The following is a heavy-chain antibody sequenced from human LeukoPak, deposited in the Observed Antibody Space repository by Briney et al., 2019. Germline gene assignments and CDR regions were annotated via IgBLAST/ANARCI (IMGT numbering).Heavy chain of an antibody. D-gene: IGHD2-2*01. Sequence: GGSLRLSCAASGFTFSSYWMSWVRQAPGKGLEWVANIKRGGSEKHYVDSVKGRFTISRDNAKNSLYLQMNSLRAEDTAVYYCASSSTSFEYYFDYWGQGTLVTVSS. J-gene: IGHJ4*02. CDR3: ASSSTSFEYYFDY. CDR1: GFTFSSYW. V-gene: IGHV3-7*01. CDR2: IKRGGSEK.